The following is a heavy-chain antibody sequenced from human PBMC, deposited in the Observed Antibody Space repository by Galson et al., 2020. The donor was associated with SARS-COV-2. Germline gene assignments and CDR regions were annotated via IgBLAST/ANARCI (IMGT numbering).Heavy chain of an antibody. V-gene: IGHV4-30-2*01. D-gene: IGHD3-10*01. CDR1: GTSISGGSYS. Sequence: SETLSLTCAVSGTSISGGSYSWNWIRQPPGKGLEWIGYISHSGGTYYNPSLKSRVTISGDRSKNQFSLRLNSVTAADTAVYYCAILEAPMVDYWGQGSLVTVSS. J-gene: IGHJ4*02. CDR3: AILEAPMVDY. CDR2: ISHSGGT.